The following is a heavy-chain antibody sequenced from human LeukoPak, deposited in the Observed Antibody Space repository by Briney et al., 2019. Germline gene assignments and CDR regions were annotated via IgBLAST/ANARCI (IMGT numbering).Heavy chain of an antibody. Sequence: GSLRLSCAASGFTFGDYAMHWIRQPPGKGLEWIGSIYHSGSTYYNPSLKSRVTISVDTSKNQFSLKLSSVTAADTAVYYCARSSSDSSGYFTTYDYWGQGTLVTVSS. CDR1: GFTFGDYA. CDR2: IYHSGST. D-gene: IGHD3-22*01. V-gene: IGHV4-38-2*01. CDR3: ARSSSDSSGYFTTYDY. J-gene: IGHJ4*02.